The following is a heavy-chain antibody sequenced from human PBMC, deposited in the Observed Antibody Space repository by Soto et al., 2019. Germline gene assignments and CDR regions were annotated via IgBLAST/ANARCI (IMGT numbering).Heavy chain of an antibody. CDR3: ARDSSGWADPIVDQEGL. J-gene: IGHJ4*02. D-gene: IGHD3-22*01. Sequence: GGSLRLSCAASGFTFSDYYMSWIRQAPGKGLEWVSYISSSSSYTNYADSVKGRFTISRDNAKNSLYLQMNSLRAEDTAVYYCARDSSGWADPIVDQEGLWGQGTLVTVSS. CDR1: GFTFSDYY. V-gene: IGHV3-11*05. CDR2: ISSSSSYT.